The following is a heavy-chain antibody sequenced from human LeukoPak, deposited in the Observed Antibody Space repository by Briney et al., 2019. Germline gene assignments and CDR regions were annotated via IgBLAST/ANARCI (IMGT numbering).Heavy chain of an antibody. CDR1: GFPFGNYA. V-gene: IGHV3-48*03. CDR3: ARGGSPYGMDV. D-gene: IGHD3-10*01. CDR2: TSSSGSTI. J-gene: IGHJ6*02. Sequence: GGSLRLSCVASGFPFGNYAMSWVRQAPGKGLEWLSYTSSSGSTIYYADSVRGRFTMSRDNAKKSMYLQMNSLSAEDTAIYYCARGGSPYGMDVWGPGTTVTVSS.